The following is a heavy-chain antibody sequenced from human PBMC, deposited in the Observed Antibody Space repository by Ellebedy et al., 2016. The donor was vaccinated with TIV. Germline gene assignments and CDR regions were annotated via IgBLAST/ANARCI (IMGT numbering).Heavy chain of an antibody. CDR1: GGSISSYY. J-gene: IGHJ4*02. Sequence: MPSETLSLTCTVSGGSISSYYWSWIRQPPGKGLEWIGYIYYSGSTNYNPSLKSRVTISVDTSKNQFSLKLSSVTAADTAVYYCARGGSRPLDYWGQGTLVTVSS. V-gene: IGHV4-59*12. D-gene: IGHD2-15*01. CDR3: ARGGSRPLDY. CDR2: IYYSGST.